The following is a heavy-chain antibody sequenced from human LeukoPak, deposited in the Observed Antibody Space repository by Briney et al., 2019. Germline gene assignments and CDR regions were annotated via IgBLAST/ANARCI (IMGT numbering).Heavy chain of an antibody. Sequence: GGSLRLSCAASGFTFDDYAMHWVRQAPGKGLERVSGISWNSGSIGYADSVKGRFTISRDNAKNSLYLQMNSLRAEDTALYYCAKGGLSPTKEGFDYWGQGTLVTVSS. CDR2: ISWNSGSI. CDR3: AKGGLSPTKEGFDY. CDR1: GFTFDDYA. J-gene: IGHJ4*02. V-gene: IGHV3-9*01. D-gene: IGHD5-24*01.